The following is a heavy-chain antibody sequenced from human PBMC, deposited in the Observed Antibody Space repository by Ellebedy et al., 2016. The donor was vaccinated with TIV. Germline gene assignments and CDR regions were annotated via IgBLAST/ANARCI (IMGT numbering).Heavy chain of an antibody. J-gene: IGHJ4*02. CDR1: GFTFSSYS. V-gene: IGHV3-48*02. CDR2: ISSSSSTI. Sequence: GGSLRLXXAASGFTFSSYSMNWVRQAPGKGLEWVSYISSSSSTIHYADSVKGRFTISRDNAKNSLYLQMNSLRDKDTAVYYCARDRGGYTYGNFDYWGQGTLVTVSS. CDR3: ARDRGGYTYGNFDY. D-gene: IGHD5-18*01.